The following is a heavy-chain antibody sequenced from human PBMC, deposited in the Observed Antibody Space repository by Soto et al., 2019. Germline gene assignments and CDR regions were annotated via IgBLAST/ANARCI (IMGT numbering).Heavy chain of an antibody. CDR1: GGSISSSNW. D-gene: IGHD2-15*01. J-gene: IGHJ5*01. CDR2: IYHSGST. CDR3: ARGRYCLTGRCFPNWFDS. Sequence: SETLSLTCAVSGGSISSSNWWSWVRQPPGKGLEWIGEIYHSGSTNYNPSLKSRVTISVDKSKNQFSLNVTSLTAADTAVYFCARGRYCLTGRCFPNWFDSWGQGTLVTVSS. V-gene: IGHV4-4*02.